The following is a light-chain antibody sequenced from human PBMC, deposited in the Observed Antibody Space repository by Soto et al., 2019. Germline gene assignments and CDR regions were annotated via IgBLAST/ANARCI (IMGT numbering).Light chain of an antibody. Sequence: GSPGQSSXXXSTXXXXSVCVFNSVSWYQPHPGKAPKLILYDVGDRPSGVSYRFSGSKSGNTASLTISWLHSVDEADYYCSSYTSSSTYVFGTGTKVTVL. J-gene: IGLJ1*01. CDR2: DVG. CDR3: SSYTSSSTYV. V-gene: IGLV2-14*03. CDR1: XXSVCVFNS.